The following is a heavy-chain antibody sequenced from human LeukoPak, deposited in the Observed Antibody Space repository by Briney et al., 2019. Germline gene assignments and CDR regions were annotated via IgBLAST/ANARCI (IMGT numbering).Heavy chain of an antibody. Sequence: SQTLSPTCAISGDSVSSNSAAGNWIRQSPSRGLEWLGRKYYWSKLYNEYAISVKSPITINADTSKNQFSLQLNSVTPEDTAVYYCARELTGFDYWGEGTLVTVSS. D-gene: IGHD7-27*01. CDR1: GDSVSSNSAA. CDR3: ARELTGFDY. CDR2: KYYWSKLYN. J-gene: IGHJ4*02. V-gene: IGHV6-1*01.